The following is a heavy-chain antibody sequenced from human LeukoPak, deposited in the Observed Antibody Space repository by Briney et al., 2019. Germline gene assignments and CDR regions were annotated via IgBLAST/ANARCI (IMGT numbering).Heavy chain of an antibody. CDR1: GYTFSSYG. Sequence: GASVKVSCKASGYTFSSYGISWVRQAPGQGLEWMGWSRASTGDTDYAQNLQGRVTMTTDTSATTAYMELRSLTSDDTAVYYCARGLWAPFDYWGQGTLVTVSS. CDR2: SRASTGDT. D-gene: IGHD3-10*01. V-gene: IGHV1-18*01. J-gene: IGHJ4*02. CDR3: ARGLWAPFDY.